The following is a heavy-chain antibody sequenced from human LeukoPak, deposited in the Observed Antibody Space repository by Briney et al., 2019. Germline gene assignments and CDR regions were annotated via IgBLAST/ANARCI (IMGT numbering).Heavy chain of an antibody. V-gene: IGHV3-48*01. CDR3: ARGNDYVWGSYRPWGY. Sequence: GGSLRLSCAASGFTFSSYGMNWVRQAPGKGLEWVSYISSSSSTIYYADSVKGRFTISRDNAKNSLYLQMNSLRAEDTAVYYCARGNDYVWGSYRPWGYWGQGTLVTVSS. CDR2: ISSSSSTI. CDR1: GFTFSSYG. D-gene: IGHD3-16*02. J-gene: IGHJ4*02.